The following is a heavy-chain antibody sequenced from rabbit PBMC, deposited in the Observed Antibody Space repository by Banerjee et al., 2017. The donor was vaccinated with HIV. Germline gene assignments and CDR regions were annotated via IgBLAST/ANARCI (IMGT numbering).Heavy chain of an antibody. CDR1: GFSFSGSYY. D-gene: IGHD1-1*01. J-gene: IGHJ4*01. CDR3: ARGTYGGSSSSYGGYNL. V-gene: IGHV1S45*01. CDR2: IYTGSGTT. Sequence: QEQLVESGGGLVQPEGSLTLTCTASGFSFSGSYYMCWVRQAPGKGPERIACIYTGSGTTYYASWAKGRFTIATNTNQNTVTLQMTSLTVADTATYFCARGTYGGSSSSYGGYNLWGPGTLVTVS.